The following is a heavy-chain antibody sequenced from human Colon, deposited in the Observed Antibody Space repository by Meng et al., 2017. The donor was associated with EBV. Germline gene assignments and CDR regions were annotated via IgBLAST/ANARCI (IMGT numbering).Heavy chain of an antibody. CDR3: ASLYGDSSVWYLDL. CDR2: IYYSGST. D-gene: IGHD4-17*01. CDR1: GGSISSGNHY. V-gene: IGHV4-31*03. Sequence: QVQLQESGPGLVKPSQTPSPTCTVSGGSISSGNHYWSWIRQHPGKGLEYSGYIYYSGSTYYNPSLKSRVIISVDTSKNQFSLRLNSVTAADTAVYYCASLYGDSSVWYLDLWGRGTLVTVSS. J-gene: IGHJ2*01.